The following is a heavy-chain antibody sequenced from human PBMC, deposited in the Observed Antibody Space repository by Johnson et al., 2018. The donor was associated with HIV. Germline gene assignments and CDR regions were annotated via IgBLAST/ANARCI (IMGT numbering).Heavy chain of an antibody. CDR3: ARARWRVDDAFDI. D-gene: IGHD4-23*01. J-gene: IGHJ3*02. CDR1: GFTFSSYA. V-gene: IGHV3-30-3*01. CDR2: ISYDGSNK. Sequence: VQVVESGGGVVQPGRSLRLSCAASGFTFSSYAMHWVRQAPGKGLEWVAVISYDGSNKYYADSVKGRFTISRDNSKNTLYLQMNSLRAEDTAVYYCARARWRVDDAFDIWGQGTMVTVSS.